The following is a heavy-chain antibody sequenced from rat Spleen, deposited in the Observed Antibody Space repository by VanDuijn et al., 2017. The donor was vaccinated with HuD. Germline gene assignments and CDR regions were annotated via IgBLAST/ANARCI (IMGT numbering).Heavy chain of an antibody. J-gene: IGHJ2*01. CDR2: IGPSGDST. CDR3: AKSRFYYYDGGYYCFNY. Sequence: EVQLVESGGGLVQPGRSLKLSCAASGFTFSDYYMAWVRQAPTKGLEWVASIGPSGDSTYYRDSVKGRFTVSRDNAKGTLFLQMDSLRSEDTATYYCAKSRFYYYDGGYYCFNYWGQGVMVTVSS. CDR1: GFTFSDYY. V-gene: IGHV5-25*01. D-gene: IGHD1-12*02.